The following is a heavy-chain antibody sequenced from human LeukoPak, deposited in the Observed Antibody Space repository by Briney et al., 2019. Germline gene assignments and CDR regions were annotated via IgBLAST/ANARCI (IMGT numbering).Heavy chain of an antibody. CDR3: VKATYCSGGSCYYFDY. Sequence: PGGSLRLSCAASGFTFSSYAMSWVRQAPGKGLEWVSAISGSGGSTYYADSVKGRFTISRDNSKNTLYLQMSSLRAEDTAVYYCVKATYCSGGSCYYFDYWGQGTLVTVSS. CDR2: ISGSGGST. J-gene: IGHJ4*02. CDR1: GFTFSSYA. D-gene: IGHD2-15*01. V-gene: IGHV3-23*01.